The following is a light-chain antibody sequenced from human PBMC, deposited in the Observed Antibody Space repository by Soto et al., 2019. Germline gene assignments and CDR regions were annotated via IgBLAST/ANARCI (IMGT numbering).Light chain of an antibody. V-gene: IGLV2-23*01. CDR3: CSFALRSTLI. CDR2: EGG. Sequence: QSVLTQPASVSGSPGQSITISCTGTSSDVGNYNLVSWYQQYPGKAPKLMIYEGGKRPSGVSNRFSGSKSGNTASRTISGLQAEDEADYYCCSFALRSTLIFGGGTKLTVL. J-gene: IGLJ2*01. CDR1: SSDVGNYNL.